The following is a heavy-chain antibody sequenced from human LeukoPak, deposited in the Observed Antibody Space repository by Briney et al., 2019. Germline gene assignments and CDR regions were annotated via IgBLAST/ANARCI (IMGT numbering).Heavy chain of an antibody. Sequence: GGSLRLSCAASGFTFSSYALSWVRQAPGKGLEWVSGISRSGGSTYYADSVKGRFTISRDNSKNTLWLQMNNLRAEDTAVYYCAKEDYDSSGYYGGGPADYGGQGTLVTVSS. CDR3: AKEDYDSSGYYGGGPADY. D-gene: IGHD3-22*01. V-gene: IGHV3-23*01. CDR2: ISRSGGST. CDR1: GFTFSSYA. J-gene: IGHJ4*02.